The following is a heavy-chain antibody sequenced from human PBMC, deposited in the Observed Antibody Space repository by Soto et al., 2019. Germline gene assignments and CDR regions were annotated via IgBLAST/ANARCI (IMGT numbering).Heavy chain of an antibody. CDR2: IWYDGSNK. CDR1: GFTFSSYG. CDR3: ARVGYLWYSSSSSVSRPFDY. D-gene: IGHD6-6*01. Sequence: QVQLVESGGGVVQPGRSLRLSCAASGFTFSSYGMHWVRQAPGKGLEWVAVIWYDGSNKYYADSVKGRFTISRDNSKNTLYLQINSLRAEDTAVYYCARVGYLWYSSSSSVSRPFDYWGQGTLVTVSS. V-gene: IGHV3-33*01. J-gene: IGHJ4*02.